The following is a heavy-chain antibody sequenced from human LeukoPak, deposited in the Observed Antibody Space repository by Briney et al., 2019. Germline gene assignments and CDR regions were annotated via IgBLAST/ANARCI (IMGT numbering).Heavy chain of an antibody. CDR1: GFTFSGSA. V-gene: IGHV3-73*01. CDR2: IRSKANSYAT. CDR3: ARGDWGELLAFDI. D-gene: IGHD1-26*01. Sequence: GGSLRLSCAASGFTFSGSAMHWVRQASGKGLEWVGRIRSKANSYATAYAASVKGRFTISRDDSKNTAYLQMNSLRAEDTAVYYCARGDWGELLAFDIWGQGTMVTVSS. J-gene: IGHJ3*02.